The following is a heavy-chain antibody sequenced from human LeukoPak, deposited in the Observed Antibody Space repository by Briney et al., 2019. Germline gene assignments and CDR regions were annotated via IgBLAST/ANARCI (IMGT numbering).Heavy chain of an antibody. Sequence: SETLSLTCAVYGGSFSGYYWSWIRQPPGKGLEWIGYIYYSGSTNYNPSLKSRVTISVDTSKNQFSLKLSSVTTADTAVCYCAVTVIPSTDFYYYGMDVWGQGTTVTVSS. CDR3: AVTVIPSTDFYYYGMDV. J-gene: IGHJ6*02. CDR1: GGSFSGYY. CDR2: IYYSGST. D-gene: IGHD2-21*02. V-gene: IGHV4-59*01.